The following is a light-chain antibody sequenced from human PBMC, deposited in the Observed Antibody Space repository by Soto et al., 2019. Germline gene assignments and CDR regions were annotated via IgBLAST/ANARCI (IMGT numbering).Light chain of an antibody. V-gene: IGKV1-5*01. Sequence: DIQMTQSPSTLSASIGDRVTVTCRASQSISSWLAWYQQKPGKAPKLLIYDASKLESGVPSRFSGSGSGTEFSLAISSLQPDDFATYFCKQYDSDYLTFGQGPNVDIK. CDR3: KQYDSDYLT. J-gene: IGKJ1*01. CDR2: DAS. CDR1: QSISSW.